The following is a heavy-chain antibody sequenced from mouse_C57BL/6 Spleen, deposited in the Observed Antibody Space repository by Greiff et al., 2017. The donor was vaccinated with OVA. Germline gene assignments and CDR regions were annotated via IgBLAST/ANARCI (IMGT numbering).Heavy chain of an antibody. CDR3: ARDDYSNYFDY. D-gene: IGHD2-5*01. CDR1: GYSITSGYY. Sequence: EVQLVESGPGLVKPSQSLSLTCSVTGYSITSGYYWNWIRQFPGNKLEWMGYISYDGSNNYNPSLKNRISITRDPSKNQFFLKLNSVTTEDTATYYCARDDYSNYFDYWGQGTTLTVSS. V-gene: IGHV3-6*01. J-gene: IGHJ2*01. CDR2: ISYDGSN.